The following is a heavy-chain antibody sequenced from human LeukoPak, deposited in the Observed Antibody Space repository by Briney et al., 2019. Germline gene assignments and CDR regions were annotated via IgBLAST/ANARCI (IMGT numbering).Heavy chain of an antibody. V-gene: IGHV4-34*01. CDR3: SRGGDASKAGKY. J-gene: IGHJ4*02. CDR1: DASFSGYY. Sequence: SETLSLTCAIYDASFSGYYWSWIRQPPGKGLEWIGEIHPSGSPSYNPSLESRTIISVDASKNQFSLILNSVTAADAALYFCSRGGDASKAGKYWGQGALVTVSS. D-gene: IGHD3-10*01. CDR2: IHPSGSP.